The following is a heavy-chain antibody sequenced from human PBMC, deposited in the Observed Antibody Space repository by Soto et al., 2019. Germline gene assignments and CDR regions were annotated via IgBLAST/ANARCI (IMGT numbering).Heavy chain of an antibody. CDR3: ARDSLCSGGSCYSEGAYYFDY. CDR1: GGSISSSSYY. D-gene: IGHD2-15*01. CDR2: IYYSGST. Sequence: SETLSLTCTVSGGSISSSSYYWGWIRQPPGKGLEWIGCIYYSGSTNYNPSLKSRVTISVDTSKNQFSLKLSSVTAADTAVYYCARDSLCSGGSCYSEGAYYFDYWGQGTLVTVSS. V-gene: IGHV4-30-4*08. J-gene: IGHJ4*02.